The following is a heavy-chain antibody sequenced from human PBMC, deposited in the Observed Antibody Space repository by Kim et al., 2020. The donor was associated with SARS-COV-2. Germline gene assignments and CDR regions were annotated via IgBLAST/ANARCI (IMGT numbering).Heavy chain of an antibody. J-gene: IGHJ6*02. Sequence: SETLSLTCTVSAGSISSSSYYWGWIRQPPGKGLEWIGTIYYSGSTYYNPSLKSRVTISVDTSKNQFSLKLNSVTAADTAVYYCARLNWNSSKGGMDVWGQGTTVTVSS. CDR2: IYYSGST. CDR1: AGSISSSSYY. CDR3: ARLNWNSSKGGMDV. D-gene: IGHD1-7*01. V-gene: IGHV4-39*01.